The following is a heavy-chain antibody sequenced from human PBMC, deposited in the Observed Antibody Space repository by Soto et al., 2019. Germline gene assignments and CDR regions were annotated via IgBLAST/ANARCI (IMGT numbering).Heavy chain of an antibody. CDR2: IIPILDTT. CDR3: ARRAIGVGSESVFGV. D-gene: IGHD2-8*01. V-gene: IGHV1-69*08. CDR1: GGTFSTYG. Sequence: QLVQSGAEVKKPGSSVKVSCQVSGGTFSTYGITWVRQAPGQGLEWMGRIIPILDTTDYLQKFQGRVTITAYRSTNTASRELHSLRSDDAARSYCARRAIGVGSESVFGVWCQGTMVTVSS. J-gene: IGHJ3*01.